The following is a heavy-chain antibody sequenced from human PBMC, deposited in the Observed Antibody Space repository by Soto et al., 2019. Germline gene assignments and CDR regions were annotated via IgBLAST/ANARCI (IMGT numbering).Heavy chain of an antibody. D-gene: IGHD2-15*01. Sequence: SETMSVTCAVDGGSISGYDWSWIRQPPGKGLEWIGEINHSGSTNYNPSLKSRVTISVDTSKNQFSLKLSSVTAADTAVYYCASRGRYCSGGSCPNEDVWGQGTTVTVSS. CDR3: ASRGRYCSGGSCPNEDV. CDR2: INHSGST. CDR1: GGSISGYD. J-gene: IGHJ6*02. V-gene: IGHV4-34*01.